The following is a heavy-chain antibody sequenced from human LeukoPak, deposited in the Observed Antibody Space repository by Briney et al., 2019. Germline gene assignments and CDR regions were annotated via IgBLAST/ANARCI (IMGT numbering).Heavy chain of an antibody. Sequence: GGSLRLSWAASGFTLDGYGMSLVRQARGMGLEWVFGINWSGGSTCYAGSVKCRFTISRDIAKNSLYLHMIILRAVDTAFYHCARAYYYGSGPPYCDYWGQGTLVNVSS. J-gene: IGHJ4*02. CDR1: GFTLDGYG. CDR3: ARAYYYGSGPPYCDY. V-gene: IGHV3-20*01. D-gene: IGHD3-10*01. CDR2: INWSGGST.